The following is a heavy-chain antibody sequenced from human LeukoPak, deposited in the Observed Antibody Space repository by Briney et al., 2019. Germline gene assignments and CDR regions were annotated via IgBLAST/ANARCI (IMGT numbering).Heavy chain of an antibody. D-gene: IGHD2-15*01. CDR1: GGTFSSYA. V-gene: IGHV1-69*13. Sequence: SVKVSCKASGGTFSSYAISWVRQAPGQGREWMGGIIPIFGTANYAQKFQGRVTITADESTSTAYMELSSLRAEDTAVYYCARDNQQNLLGYWGQGTLVTVSS. CDR3: ARDNQQNLLGY. CDR2: IIPIFGTA. J-gene: IGHJ4*02.